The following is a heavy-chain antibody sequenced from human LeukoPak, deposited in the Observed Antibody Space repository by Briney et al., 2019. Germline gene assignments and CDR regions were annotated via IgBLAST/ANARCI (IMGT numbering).Heavy chain of an antibody. CDR1: GFSFSSYW. V-gene: IGHV3-7*01. D-gene: IGHD6-13*01. J-gene: IGHJ4*02. CDR3: ARDPGIAAAGTVGYFDS. Sequence: GGSLRLSCVASGFSFSSYWMSWVRQTPGKGLEWVANIKQEGSARYYVDSVTGRFTISRDNAMNSLYLQMTSLRVEDTAVYYCARDPGIAAAGTVGYFDSWGQGILVTVSS. CDR2: IKQEGSAR.